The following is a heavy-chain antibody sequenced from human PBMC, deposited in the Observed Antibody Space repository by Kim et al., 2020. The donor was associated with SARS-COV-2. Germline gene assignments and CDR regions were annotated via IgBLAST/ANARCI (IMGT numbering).Heavy chain of an antibody. CDR2: TYYRSKWYN. D-gene: IGHD3-10*01. CDR3: ARAPLLLLWFGELLAADAFDI. CDR1: GDRVSSNSAA. V-gene: IGHV6-1*01. Sequence: SQTLSLTCAISGDRVSSNSAAWNWIRQSPSRGLEWLGRTYYRSKWYNDYAVSVKSRITINPDTSKNQFSLQLNSVTPEDTAVYYCARAPLLLLWFGELLAADAFDIWGQGTMVTVSS. J-gene: IGHJ3*02.